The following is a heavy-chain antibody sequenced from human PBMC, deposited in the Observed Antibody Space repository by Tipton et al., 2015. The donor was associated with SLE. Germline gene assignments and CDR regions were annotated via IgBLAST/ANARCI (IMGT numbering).Heavy chain of an antibody. CDR2: IYYSGST. J-gene: IGHJ6*02. Sequence: GLVKPSETLSLTCTVSGGSISSYYWSWIRQPPGKGLEWIGYIYYSGSTNYNPSLKSRVTISVDTSKNQFSLKLSSVTAADTAVYYCARHASYYYGMDVWGQGTTVTVSS. CDR1: GGSISSYY. V-gene: IGHV4-59*08. CDR3: ARHASYYYGMDV.